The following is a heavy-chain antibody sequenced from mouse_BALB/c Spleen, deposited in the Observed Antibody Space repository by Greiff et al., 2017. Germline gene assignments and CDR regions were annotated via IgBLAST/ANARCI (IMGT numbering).Heavy chain of an antibody. CDR3: ASSYYRYDGYFDV. J-gene: IGHJ1*01. V-gene: IGHV5-12-1*01. D-gene: IGHD2-14*01. Sequence: EVQLVESGGGLVKPGGSLKLSCAASRFAFSSYDMSWVRQTPEKRLEWVAYISSGGGSTYYPDTVKGRFTISRDNAKNTLYLQMSSLKSEDTAMYYCASSYYRYDGYFDVWGAGTTVTVSS. CDR2: ISSGGGST. CDR1: RFAFSSYD.